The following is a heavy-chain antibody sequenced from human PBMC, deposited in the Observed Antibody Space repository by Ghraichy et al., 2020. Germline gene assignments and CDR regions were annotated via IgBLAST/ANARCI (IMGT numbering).Heavy chain of an antibody. CDR3: ARKYYYGSGIFPFDI. J-gene: IGHJ3*02. D-gene: IGHD3-10*01. CDR2: INHSGST. V-gene: IGHV4-34*01. Sequence: SETLSLTCAVYGGSFSGYYWRWIRQPPGKGLEWIGEINHSGSTNYNPSLKSRVTISVDTSKNQFSLKQSSVTAAYTAVYYCARKYYYGSGIFPFDIWGQGTMVTVSS. CDR1: GGSFSGYY.